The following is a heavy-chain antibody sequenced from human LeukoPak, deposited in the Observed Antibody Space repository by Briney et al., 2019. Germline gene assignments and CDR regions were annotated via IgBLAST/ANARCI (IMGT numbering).Heavy chain of an antibody. Sequence: GGSLRLSCAASGFTFSNAWMSWVRQAPGKGLEWVGRIKSKNDCGTTDYAAPVKGRFTISRDDSKNTLYLQMNSLKTEDTAVYYCTTGGNYDSSGYRDYWGQGTLATVSS. D-gene: IGHD3-22*01. CDR3: TTGGNYDSSGYRDY. CDR1: GFTFSNAW. CDR2: IKSKNDCGTT. V-gene: IGHV3-15*01. J-gene: IGHJ4*02.